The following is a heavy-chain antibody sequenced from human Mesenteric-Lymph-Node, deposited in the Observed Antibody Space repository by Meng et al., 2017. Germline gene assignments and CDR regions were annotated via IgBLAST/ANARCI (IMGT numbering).Heavy chain of an antibody. CDR3: ARVGQWLPIDY. J-gene: IGHJ4*02. CDR1: GGSFSGYY. CDR2: INHSGST. V-gene: IGHV4-34*01. Sequence: QGHRQQWGAGLLKPSETLALTCAVYGGSFSGYYWSWIRQPPGKGLEWIGEINHSGSTNYNPSLKSRVTISVDKSKNQFSLNLSSVTAADTAVYYCARVGQWLPIDYWGQGTLVTVSS. D-gene: IGHD6-19*01.